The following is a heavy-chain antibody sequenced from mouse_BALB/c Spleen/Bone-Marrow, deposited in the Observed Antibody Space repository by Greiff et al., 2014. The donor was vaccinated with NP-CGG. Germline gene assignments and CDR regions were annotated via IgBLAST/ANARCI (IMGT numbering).Heavy chain of an antibody. Sequence: VQLVESGAELVRPGSSVKISCKASGYPFSSYWMNWVKQRPGQGLEWIGQIYPGDGETNYNGKFKGNATLTADKSSSTAYMQLISLTSEDSAVYLCARKYGDYWGQGTTLTVSS. CDR1: GYPFSSYW. CDR2: IYPGDGET. J-gene: IGHJ2*01. CDR3: ARKYGDY. D-gene: IGHD2-10*02. V-gene: IGHV1-80*01.